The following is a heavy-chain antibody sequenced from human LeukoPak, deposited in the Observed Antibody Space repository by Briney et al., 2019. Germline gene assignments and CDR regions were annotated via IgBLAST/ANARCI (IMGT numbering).Heavy chain of an antibody. CDR1: GFTFSSYA. Sequence: GGSLRLSCVASGFTFSSYAMSWVRQAPGKGLEWVSTISGSGVSTNYADSVKGRFTISRDNSKNTLYLQMNRLRTEDTAVYYCAKQDDVVVVAVTFDYWGQGIMATVSS. J-gene: IGHJ4*02. CDR2: ISGSGVST. D-gene: IGHD2-15*01. V-gene: IGHV3-23*01. CDR3: AKQDDVVVVAVTFDY.